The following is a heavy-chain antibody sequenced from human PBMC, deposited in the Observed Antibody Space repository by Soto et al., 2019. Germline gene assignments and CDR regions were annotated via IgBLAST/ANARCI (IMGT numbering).Heavy chain of an antibody. V-gene: IGHV1-69*02. CDR1: GGTFSSYT. CDR2: IIPILGIA. CDR3: ATALGLLPKFDY. J-gene: IGHJ4*02. D-gene: IGHD7-27*01. Sequence: QVQLVQSGAEVKKPGSSVKVSCTASGGTFSSYTISWVRQAPGQGLEWMGRIIPILGIANYALQFQGRVTITADKSTSTDYMELSSLRSEGTAVYYCATALGLLPKFDYWGQGTLVTVSS.